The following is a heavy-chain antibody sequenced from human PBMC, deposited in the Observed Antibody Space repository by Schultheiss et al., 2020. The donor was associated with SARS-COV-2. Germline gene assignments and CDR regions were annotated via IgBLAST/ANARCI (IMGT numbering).Heavy chain of an antibody. J-gene: IGHJ6*03. Sequence: SETLSLTCTVSGGSISSYYWSWTRQPPGKGLEWIGYIYYSGNTNYNPSLKSRVTISVHTSKNQFSLKLSSVTAADTAVYYCARAQTYYDIFDYMDVWGKGTTVTVSS. CDR2: IYYSGNT. V-gene: IGHV4-59*01. CDR1: GGSISSYY. D-gene: IGHD3-9*01. CDR3: ARAQTYYDIFDYMDV.